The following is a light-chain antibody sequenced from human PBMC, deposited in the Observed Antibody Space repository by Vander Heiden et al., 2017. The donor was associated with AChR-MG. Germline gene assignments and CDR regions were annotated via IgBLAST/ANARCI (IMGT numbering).Light chain of an antibody. CDR3: QSYDSSRSGSGV. CDR1: SSNIGAGYD. Sequence: QSVLTPPPSVSGAPGQRVTISCTGSSSNIGAGYDVHWYQQLPGTAPKLLIYGNSNRHSGVPDRFSGSKSGTSASLAITGLQAEDEADYYCQSYDSSRSGSGVFGGGTKLTVL. V-gene: IGLV1-40*01. J-gene: IGLJ2*01. CDR2: GNS.